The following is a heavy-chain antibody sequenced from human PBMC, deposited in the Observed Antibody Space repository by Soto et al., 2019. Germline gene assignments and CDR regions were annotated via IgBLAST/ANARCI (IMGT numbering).Heavy chain of an antibody. CDR3: ARGQRQARIQLWNYYYGMDV. D-gene: IGHD5-18*01. V-gene: IGHV4-34*01. J-gene: IGHJ6*02. CDR2: INHSGST. Sequence: PSETLSLTCAVYGGSFSGYYWSWIRQPPGKGLEWIGEINHSGSTNYNPSLKSRVTISVDTSKNQFSLKLSSVTTADTAVYYCARGQRQARIQLWNYYYGMDVWGQGTTVS. CDR1: GGSFSGYY.